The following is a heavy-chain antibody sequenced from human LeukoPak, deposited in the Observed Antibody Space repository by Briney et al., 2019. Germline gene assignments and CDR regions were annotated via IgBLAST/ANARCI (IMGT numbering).Heavy chain of an antibody. V-gene: IGHV1-69*05. J-gene: IGHJ4*02. Sequence: ASVKVSCKASGGTFSSYAISWVRQAPGQGLEWMGGIIPIFGTANYAQKFQGRVTITTDESTSTAYMELSSLRSEDTAVYYCARIPNPLYYYDSSGYYQDYWGQGTLVTVSS. D-gene: IGHD3-22*01. CDR3: ARIPNPLYYYDSSGYYQDY. CDR1: GGTFSSYA. CDR2: IIPIFGTA.